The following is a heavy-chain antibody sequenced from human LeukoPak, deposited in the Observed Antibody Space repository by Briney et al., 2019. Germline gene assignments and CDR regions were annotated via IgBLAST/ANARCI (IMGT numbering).Heavy chain of an antibody. V-gene: IGHV4-34*01. CDR2: INHSGST. CDR3: ARDQGGGSHRHAFDI. CDR1: VGSLSGYD. Sequence: SETLSLTCAVYVGSLSGYDWRWIRQPLRKGLEWIGEINHSGSTNYNPSLKSRVTISVDTSKNQFSLKLSSVTAADTAVYYCARDQGGGSHRHAFDIWGQGTMVTVPS. D-gene: IGHD3-16*01. J-gene: IGHJ3*02.